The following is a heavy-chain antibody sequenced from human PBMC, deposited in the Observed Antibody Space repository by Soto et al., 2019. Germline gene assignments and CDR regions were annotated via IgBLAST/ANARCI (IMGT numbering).Heavy chain of an antibody. CDR2: IYSGGNT. CDR1: GFSVSSNY. CDR3: ARRHFYGSD. J-gene: IGHJ4*02. V-gene: IGHV3-66*04. Sequence: EVQLVESGGSLVQPGGSLRLSCAASGFSVSSNYMTWVRQAPGQGLECVSVIYSGGNTYYADSVKGRFTICRDNSKNTLYLQMNNVRAEDTAVYYCARRHFYGSDWGQGTLVTVSS. D-gene: IGHD3-10*01.